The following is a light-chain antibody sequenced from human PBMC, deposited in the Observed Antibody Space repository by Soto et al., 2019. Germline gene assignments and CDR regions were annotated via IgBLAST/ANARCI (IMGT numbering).Light chain of an antibody. CDR1: QDISSW. J-gene: IGKJ4*01. V-gene: IGKV1-12*01. Sequence: DIQMTQSPSSVSASVGDRVTITCRASQDISSWLAWYQQKPGKAPKLLMYAASSLHSGVPARFSGSDSGTDFTLTISSVQPEDSATYYCQQANSFPLTFGGGTKVEI. CDR3: QQANSFPLT. CDR2: AAS.